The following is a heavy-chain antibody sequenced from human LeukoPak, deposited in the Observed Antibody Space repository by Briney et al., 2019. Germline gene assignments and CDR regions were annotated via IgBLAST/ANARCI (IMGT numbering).Heavy chain of an antibody. CDR1: GYTFTSYG. CDR3: ARVPFGGSSSWYDGWFDP. CDR2: ISAYNGNT. Sequence: ASMKVSCKASGYTFTSYGISWVRQAPGQGLEWMGWISAYNGNTNYAQKLQGRVTMTTDTSTSTAYMELRSLRSDDTAVYYCARVPFGGSSSWYDGWFDPWGQGTLVTVSS. D-gene: IGHD6-13*01. V-gene: IGHV1-18*04. J-gene: IGHJ5*02.